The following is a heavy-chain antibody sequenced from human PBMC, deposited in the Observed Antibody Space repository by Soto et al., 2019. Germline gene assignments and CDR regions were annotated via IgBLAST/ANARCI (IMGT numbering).Heavy chain of an antibody. CDR3: ARVSEASPDAFDS. J-gene: IGHJ4*02. CDR2: INPNSGGT. Sequence: ASVKVSCKASGYTFTGYYMHWVRQAPGQGLEWMGWINPNSGGTNYAQKFQGRVTMTRDTSISTAYMELSRLRSDDTAVYYCARVSEASPDAFDSWGQGTLVTVSS. V-gene: IGHV1-2*02. CDR1: GYTFTGYY.